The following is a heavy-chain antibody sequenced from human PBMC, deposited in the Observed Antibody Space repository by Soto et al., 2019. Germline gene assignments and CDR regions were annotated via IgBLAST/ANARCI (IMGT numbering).Heavy chain of an antibody. CDR2: ISYDGSNK. Sequence: GGSLRLSCAASGFTFSSYGMHWVRQAPGKGLEWVAVISYDGSNKYYADSVKGRFTISRDNSKNTLYLQMNSLRAEDTAVYYCAKGVVATIKIYYYGMDVWGQGTTVTVSS. V-gene: IGHV3-30*18. J-gene: IGHJ6*02. CDR1: GFTFSSYG. D-gene: IGHD5-12*01. CDR3: AKGVVATIKIYYYGMDV.